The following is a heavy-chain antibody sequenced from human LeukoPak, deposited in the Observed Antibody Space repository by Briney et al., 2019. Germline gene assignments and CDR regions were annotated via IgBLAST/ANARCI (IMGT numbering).Heavy chain of an antibody. D-gene: IGHD3-10*01. CDR2: IYYSGST. CDR1: GGSISSYY. Sequence: SETLSLTCTVSGGSISSYYWSWIRQPPGKGLEWIGYIYYSGSTNYNPSLKSRVTISVDTSKNQFSLKLSSVTAADTAVHYCARRAITMVRGPSRRVHRRDASDIWGQGTMVTVSS. J-gene: IGHJ3*02. V-gene: IGHV4-59*01. CDR3: ARRAITMVRGPSRRVHRRDASDI.